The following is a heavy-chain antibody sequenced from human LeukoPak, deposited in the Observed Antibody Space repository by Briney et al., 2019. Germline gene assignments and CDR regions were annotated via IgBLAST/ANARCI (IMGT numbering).Heavy chain of an antibody. CDR3: AKGSLRLGELSSWTLDY. V-gene: IGHV3-23*01. Sequence: GGSLRLSCAASGFTFSTYAMSWVRQAPGKGLEWVSSISGSGSSTSYADSVKGLFTISRDNSKNTLDLQMNSRRDEDTAIYYCAKGSLRLGELSSWTLDYWGQGTLVTVSS. CDR1: GFTFSTYA. J-gene: IGHJ4*02. D-gene: IGHD3-16*02. CDR2: ISGSGSST.